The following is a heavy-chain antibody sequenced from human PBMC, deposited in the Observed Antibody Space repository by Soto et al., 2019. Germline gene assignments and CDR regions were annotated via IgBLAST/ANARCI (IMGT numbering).Heavy chain of an antibody. CDR3: ARENYGDYLNWFDP. J-gene: IGHJ5*02. CDR2: ISGGGGST. CDR1: GFTFTSYA. V-gene: IGHV3-23*01. Sequence: PGGSLRLSCAASGFTFTSYAMSWVRQAPGKGLEWVSGISGGGGSTYYADSVKGRFTISRDNAKNSLYLQMNSLRDEDTAVYYCARENYGDYLNWFDPWGQGSLVTVSS. D-gene: IGHD4-17*01.